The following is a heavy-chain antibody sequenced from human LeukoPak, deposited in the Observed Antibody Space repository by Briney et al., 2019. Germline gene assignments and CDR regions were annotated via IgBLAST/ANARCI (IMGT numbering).Heavy chain of an antibody. Sequence: GGSLRLSCAASGFTFSSSWMTWVRQAPGKGLEWLANIKGDGSDKNYVDSVKGRFTISRDNAKNSLYLQMNSLSAEDTALYYCAKDSGYCSGGSCYGYFDYWGQGTLVTVSS. CDR3: AKDSGYCSGGSCYGYFDY. J-gene: IGHJ4*02. CDR1: GFTFSSSW. CDR2: IKGDGSDK. D-gene: IGHD2-15*01. V-gene: IGHV3-7*03.